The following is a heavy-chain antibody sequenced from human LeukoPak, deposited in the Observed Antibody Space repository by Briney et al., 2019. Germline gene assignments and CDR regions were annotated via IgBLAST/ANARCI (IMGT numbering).Heavy chain of an antibody. V-gene: IGHV4-59*01. CDR2: IYYSGST. CDR3: ASSPYYYGSGSYYSGYFDY. D-gene: IGHD3-10*01. CDR1: GGSISSYY. Sequence: PSETLSLTCTVSGGSISSYYWSWIRQPPGKGLEWIGYIYYSGSTNYNPSLKSRVTISVDTSKNQFSLKLSSVTAADTAVYYCASSPYYYGSGSYYSGYFDYWGQGTLVTVSS. J-gene: IGHJ4*02.